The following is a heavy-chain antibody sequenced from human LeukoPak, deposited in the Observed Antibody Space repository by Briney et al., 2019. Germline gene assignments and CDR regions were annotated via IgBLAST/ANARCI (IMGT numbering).Heavy chain of an antibody. CDR1: GFTFSNAW. CDR2: IKSKTDGGTT. Sequence: GGSLRLSCAASGFTFSNAWMSWVRQAPGKGLEWVGRIKSKTDGGTTDYAAPVKGRFTISSDDSTNTLYLQMNSLKTEDTAVYYCTTPYDSSGYYYPYYYGMDVWGQGTTVTVSS. J-gene: IGHJ6*02. CDR3: TTPYDSSGYYYPYYYGMDV. V-gene: IGHV3-15*01. D-gene: IGHD3-22*01.